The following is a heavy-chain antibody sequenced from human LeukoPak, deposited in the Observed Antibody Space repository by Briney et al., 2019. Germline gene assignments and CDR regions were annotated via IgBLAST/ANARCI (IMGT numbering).Heavy chain of an antibody. Sequence: ASVKVSCKASGGTFTSYAISWVRQAPGQGLEWMGGIIPIFGTANYAQKFQGRVTITAYESTSTAYMELNSLRSEDTAVYYCARGSPTMNHDYWGQGTLVTVSS. CDR1: GGTFTSYA. CDR3: ARGSPTMNHDY. V-gene: IGHV1-69*13. D-gene: IGHD3-22*01. CDR2: IIPIFGTA. J-gene: IGHJ4*02.